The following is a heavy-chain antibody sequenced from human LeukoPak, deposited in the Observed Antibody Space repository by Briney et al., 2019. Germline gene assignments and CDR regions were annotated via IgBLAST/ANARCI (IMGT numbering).Heavy chain of an antibody. D-gene: IGHD2-2*01. V-gene: IGHV3-30-3*01. Sequence: PGRSLRLSCAASGFTFSSYAMHWVRQAPGKGLEWVAVISYDGSNKYYADSVKGRFTISRDNSKNTLYLQMNSLRAEDTAVYYCARSGGDIVVVPAATDWFDPWGQGTLVTVSS. J-gene: IGHJ5*02. CDR2: ISYDGSNK. CDR3: ARSGGDIVVVPAATDWFDP. CDR1: GFTFSSYA.